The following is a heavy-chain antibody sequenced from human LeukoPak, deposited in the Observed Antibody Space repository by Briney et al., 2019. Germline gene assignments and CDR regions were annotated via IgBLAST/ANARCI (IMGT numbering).Heavy chain of an antibody. D-gene: IGHD2-15*01. CDR2: IYYSGST. V-gene: IGHV4-59*01. Sequence: SETLSLTCSVSGDSINSYYWSWIRQPPGKGLEWIGYIYYSGSTNYNPSLKSRVTISVDTSKNQFSLKLSSVTAADTAVYYCARKTSGVAAYDYWGQGTLVTVSS. CDR3: ARKTSGVAAYDY. CDR1: GDSINSYY. J-gene: IGHJ4*02.